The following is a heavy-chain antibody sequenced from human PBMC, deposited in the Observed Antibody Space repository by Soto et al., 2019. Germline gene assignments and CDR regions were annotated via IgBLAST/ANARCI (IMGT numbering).Heavy chain of an antibody. CDR1: GYTLTELS. J-gene: IGHJ4*02. CDR3: ATALGNYDFWSGYYPFDY. V-gene: IGHV1-24*01. D-gene: IGHD3-3*01. Sequence: ASVKVSCKVSGYTLTELSMHWVRQAPGKGLEWMGGFDPEDGETIYAQKFQGRVTMTEDTSTDTAYMELSSLRSEDTAVYYCATALGNYDFWSGYYPFDYWGQGTLVTVSS. CDR2: FDPEDGET.